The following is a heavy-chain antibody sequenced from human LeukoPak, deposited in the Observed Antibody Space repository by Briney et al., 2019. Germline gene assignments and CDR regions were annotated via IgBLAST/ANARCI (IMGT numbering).Heavy chain of an antibody. Sequence: SETLSLTCAVSGYSISSGYYWGWIRQPPGKGLEWIGSIYHSGSTYYNPPLKSRVTISVDTSKNQFSLKLSSVTAADTAVYYCARLHPGIAVAGYPDYWGQGTLVTVSS. D-gene: IGHD6-19*01. CDR1: GYSISSGYY. CDR2: IYHSGST. V-gene: IGHV4-38-2*01. CDR3: ARLHPGIAVAGYPDY. J-gene: IGHJ4*02.